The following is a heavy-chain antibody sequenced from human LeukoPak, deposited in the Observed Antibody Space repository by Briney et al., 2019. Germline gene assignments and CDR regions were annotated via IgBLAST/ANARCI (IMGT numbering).Heavy chain of an antibody. Sequence: SETLSLTCAVYGGSFSGYYWSWIRQPPGKGLEWIGEINHSGSTNYNPSLKSRVTISVDTSKNQFSLKLSSVTAVDTAVYYCARGHSSSWYLSYYYYYYMDVWGKGTAVTVSS. CDR2: INHSGST. V-gene: IGHV4-34*01. CDR1: GGSFSGYY. CDR3: ARGHSSSWYLSYYYYYYMDV. D-gene: IGHD6-13*01. J-gene: IGHJ6*03.